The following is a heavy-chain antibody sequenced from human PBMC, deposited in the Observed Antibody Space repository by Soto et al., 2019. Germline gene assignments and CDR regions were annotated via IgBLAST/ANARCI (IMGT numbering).Heavy chain of an antibody. V-gene: IGHV3-21*01. D-gene: IGHD6-13*01. Sequence: EVQLVESGGGLVKPGGSLRLSCAASGFTFSSYSMNWVRQAPGKGLEWVSSISSSSSYIYYADSVKGRFTISRDNAKNSLYLQTNSLRAEDTAVYYCARVGAAAAPWGQGTLVTVSS. CDR2: ISSSSSYI. CDR3: ARVGAAAAP. J-gene: IGHJ5*02. CDR1: GFTFSSYS.